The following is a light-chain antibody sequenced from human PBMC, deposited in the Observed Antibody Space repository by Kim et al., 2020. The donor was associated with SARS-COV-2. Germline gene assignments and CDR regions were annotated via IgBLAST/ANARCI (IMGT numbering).Light chain of an antibody. CDR3: LQYNDRPPFT. CDR2: RAS. Sequence: VSPGEGVTLSCRASQNIGDNLVWYQQKPGQAPRLLVYRASIRATGIPARFSGRGSGTEFILTISSLQSEDFAFYYCLQYNDRPPFTFGQGTKLEI. CDR1: QNIGDN. V-gene: IGKV3-15*01. J-gene: IGKJ2*01.